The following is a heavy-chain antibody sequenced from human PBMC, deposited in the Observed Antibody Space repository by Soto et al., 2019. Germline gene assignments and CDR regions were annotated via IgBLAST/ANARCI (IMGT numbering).Heavy chain of an antibody. CDR1: GVTFSSYA. Sequence: GGSLRLSCAASGVTFSSYAMHWVRQAPGKGLEWVAVISYDGSNKYYADSVKGRFTISRDNSKNTLYLQMNSLRAEDTAVYYCARALDYGDYFDYWGQGTLVTVSS. CDR2: ISYDGSNK. D-gene: IGHD4-17*01. V-gene: IGHV3-30-3*01. CDR3: ARALDYGDYFDY. J-gene: IGHJ4*02.